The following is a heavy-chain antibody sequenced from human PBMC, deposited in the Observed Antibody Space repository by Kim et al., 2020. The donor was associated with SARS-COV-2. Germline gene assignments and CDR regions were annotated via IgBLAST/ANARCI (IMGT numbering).Heavy chain of an antibody. Sequence: YRNPVKGRFTISRDNSKNTLYLQMNSLRAEDTAVYYCAKDETASSAFDYWGQGTLVTVSS. J-gene: IGHJ4*02. V-gene: IGHV3-23*01. CDR3: AKDETASSAFDY. D-gene: IGHD3-22*01.